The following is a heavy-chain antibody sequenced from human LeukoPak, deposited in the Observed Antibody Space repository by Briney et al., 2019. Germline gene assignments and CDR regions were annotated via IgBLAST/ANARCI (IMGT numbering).Heavy chain of an antibody. CDR3: ARLNYDFWSGYYRTQLFDY. CDR2: IYYSGST. Sequence: SETLSLTCTVSGGSISSSSYYWGWIRQPPGKGLEWIGSIYYSGSTYYNPSLKSRVTISVDTSKNQFSLKLSSVTAADTAVYYCARLNYDFWSGYYRTQLFDYWGQGTLVTVSS. CDR1: GGSISSSSYY. D-gene: IGHD3-3*01. V-gene: IGHV4-39*07. J-gene: IGHJ4*02.